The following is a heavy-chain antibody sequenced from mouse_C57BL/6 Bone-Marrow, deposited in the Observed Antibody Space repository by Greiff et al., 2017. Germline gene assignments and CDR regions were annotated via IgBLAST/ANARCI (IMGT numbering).Heavy chain of an antibody. CDR3: ARVALWRELAY. D-gene: IGHD1-1*02. J-gene: IGHJ3*01. CDR2: IDPADSYT. Sequence: QVQLQQPGAELVRPGTSVKLSCKASGYTFTSYWMHWVKQRPGQGLEWIGVIDPADSYTNYNQKFKGKGTLTVDTPSSTAYMQLSSLTSEDSAVYYCARVALWRELAYWGQGTLVTVSA. CDR1: GYTFTSYW. V-gene: IGHV1-59*01.